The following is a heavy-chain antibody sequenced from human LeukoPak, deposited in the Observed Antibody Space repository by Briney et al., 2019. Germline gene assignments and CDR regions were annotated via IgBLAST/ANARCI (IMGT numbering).Heavy chain of an antibody. CDR2: IKQDGREK. CDR3: ARDRSYGVSEDV. Sequence: PGGSLRLSCAASGFTFSSYWMSWGRQAPGERLEWVANIKQDGREKYYEDSVKGRFTISRDNAKNSLSLQMNSRTAEDTAVYDCARDRSYGVSEDVWGEGTLVTVSS. J-gene: IGHJ4*02. D-gene: IGHD4-17*01. V-gene: IGHV3-7*05. CDR1: GFTFSSYW.